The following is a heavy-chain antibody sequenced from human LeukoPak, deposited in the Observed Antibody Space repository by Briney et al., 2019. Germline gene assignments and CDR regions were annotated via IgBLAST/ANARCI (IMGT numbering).Heavy chain of an antibody. V-gene: IGHV1-18*01. Sequence: ASVKVSCKASGYTFTSYGISWVRQAPGQGLEWMGWISAYNGNTSYAQKLQGRVTMTTDTSTSTAYMELRSLRSDDTAVYYCARTPPIVVVVPAAMYYWGQGTLVTVSS. CDR3: ARTPPIVVVVPAAMYY. D-gene: IGHD2-2*01. CDR2: ISAYNGNT. CDR1: GYTFTSYG. J-gene: IGHJ4*02.